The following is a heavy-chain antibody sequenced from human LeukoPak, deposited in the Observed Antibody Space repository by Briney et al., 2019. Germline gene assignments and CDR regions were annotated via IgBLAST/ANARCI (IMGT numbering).Heavy chain of an antibody. CDR3: ARDSLMVRGDY. V-gene: IGHV3-48*04. J-gene: IGHJ4*02. D-gene: IGHD3-10*01. Sequence: QSGGSLRLSCAASGFTFSSYSMNWVRQAPGKGLEWVSYISSSSSTIYYADSVKGRFTISRDNAKNSLYLQMNSLRAEDTAVYYCARDSLMVRGDYWGQGTLVTVSS. CDR1: GFTFSSYS. CDR2: ISSSSSTI.